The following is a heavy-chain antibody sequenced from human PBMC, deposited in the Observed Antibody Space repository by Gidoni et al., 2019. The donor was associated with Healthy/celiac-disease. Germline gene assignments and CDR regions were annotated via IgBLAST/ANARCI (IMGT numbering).Heavy chain of an antibody. CDR3: TRDPSPYYYGMDV. CDR2: IRSKAYGGTT. J-gene: IGHJ6*02. V-gene: IGHV3-49*04. CDR1: GFTFGDYA. Sequence: EVQLVESGGGLVQPGRSLRLSCTASGFTFGDYAMSWVRQAPGKGLEWVGFIRSKAYGGTTEYAASVKGRFTISRDDSKSIAYLQMNSLKTEDTAVYYCTRDPSPYYYGMDVWGQGTTVTVSS.